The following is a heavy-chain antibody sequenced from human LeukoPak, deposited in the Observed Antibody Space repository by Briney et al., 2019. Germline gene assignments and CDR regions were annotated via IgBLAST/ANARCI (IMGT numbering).Heavy chain of an antibody. V-gene: IGHV3-23*01. Sequence: PGGSLRLSCAASGFTFSSYAMSWVRQAPGKGLEGVSAISGSGGSTYYADSVKGRFTISRDNSKNTLYLQMNSLRAEDTAVYYCAKDYYDSSGYYLRDAFDIWGQGTMVTVSS. J-gene: IGHJ3*02. CDR3: AKDYYDSSGYYLRDAFDI. D-gene: IGHD3-22*01. CDR2: ISGSGGST. CDR1: GFTFSSYA.